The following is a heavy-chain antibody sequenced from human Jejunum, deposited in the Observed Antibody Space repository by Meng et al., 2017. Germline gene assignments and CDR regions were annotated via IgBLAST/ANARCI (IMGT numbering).Heavy chain of an antibody. CDR2: VNLKGTT. CDR3: ARPLGYNGVNLDFFQH. V-gene: IGHV4-34*01. CDR1: GASIGGYF. Sequence: QVQLQQWCAGQLNRSWNLSITCAVYGASIGGYFWSWIRQTPGKEPEWIGEVNLKGTTNYNPSLEGRVSISVDTSKNQFSLTLISVTAADTAVYYCARPLGYNGVNLDFFQHWGQGTLVTVSS. D-gene: IGHD3-3*01. J-gene: IGHJ1*01.